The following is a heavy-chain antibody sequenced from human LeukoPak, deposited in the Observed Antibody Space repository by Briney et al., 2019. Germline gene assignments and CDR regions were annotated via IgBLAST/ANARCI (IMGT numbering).Heavy chain of an antibody. Sequence: PGGSLRPSCAASGFTFSSYAMHWVRQAPGKGLEWVAVISYDGSNKYYADSVKGRFTISRDNSKNTLYLQMNSLRAEDTAVYYCARDHGVVGAGGDYWGQGTLVTVSS. V-gene: IGHV3-30*01. CDR1: GFTFSSYA. CDR2: ISYDGSNK. CDR3: ARDHGVVGAGGDY. D-gene: IGHD1-26*01. J-gene: IGHJ4*02.